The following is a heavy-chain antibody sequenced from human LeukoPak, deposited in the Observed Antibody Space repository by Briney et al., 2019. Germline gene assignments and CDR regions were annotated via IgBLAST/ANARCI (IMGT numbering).Heavy chain of an antibody. V-gene: IGHV4-31*03. CDR1: GGSISSGGYY. Sequence: SETLSLTCTVSGGSISSGGYYWSWIRQHPGKGLEWIGYIYYSGSTYYNPSLKSRVTISVDTSKNQFSLKLSSVTAADTAVYYCARTQIVVVTAALTYFDYWGQGTLVTVSS. CDR3: ARTQIVVVTAALTYFDY. J-gene: IGHJ4*02. CDR2: IYYSGST. D-gene: IGHD2-21*02.